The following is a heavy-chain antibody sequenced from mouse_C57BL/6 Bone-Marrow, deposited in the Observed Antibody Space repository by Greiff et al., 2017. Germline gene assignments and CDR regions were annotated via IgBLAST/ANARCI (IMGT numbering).Heavy chain of an antibody. CDR3: ARLLRYEGYFDY. V-gene: IGHV3-8*01. CDR2: ISNSGST. CDR1: GYSITSDY. Sequence: EVNVVESGPGLAKPSQTLSLTCSATGYSITSDYWNWIRKFPGNKLEYMGDISNSGSTYYNPSRISRLSITTATYKNQYYLQLNSLTTTDTATYYCARLLRYEGYFDYWGQGTTLTVSS. J-gene: IGHJ2*01. D-gene: IGHD1-1*01.